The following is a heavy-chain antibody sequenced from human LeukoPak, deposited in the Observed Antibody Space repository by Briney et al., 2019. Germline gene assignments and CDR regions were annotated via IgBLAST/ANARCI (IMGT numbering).Heavy chain of an antibody. D-gene: IGHD2-15*01. J-gene: IGHJ4*02. CDR1: GFTFSSYA. V-gene: IGHV3-23*01. CDR2: ISGSGGST. CDR3: AKDPSPVVVVAATGT. Sequence: GGSLRLSCAASGFTFSSYAMSWVRQAPGKGLEWVSAISGSGGSTYYADSVKGRFTISRDNSKNTLYLQMNSLRAEDTAVYYCAKDPSPVVVVAATGTWGQGTLVTVSS.